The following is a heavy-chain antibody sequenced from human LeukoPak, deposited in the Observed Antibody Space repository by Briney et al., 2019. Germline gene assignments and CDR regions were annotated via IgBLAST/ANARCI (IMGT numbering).Heavy chain of an antibody. J-gene: IGHJ4*02. D-gene: IGHD6-13*01. CDR3: ARAAYSSSWYGGPFNY. CDR1: GFTFSSYA. V-gene: IGHV3-30-3*01. CDR2: ISYDGSNK. Sequence: GRSLRLSCAASGFTFSSYAMHWVRQAPGKGLEWVAVISYDGSNKYYADSVKGRFTISRDNSKNTLYLQMNSLRAEDTAVYYCARAAYSSSWYGGPFNYWGQGTLVTVSS.